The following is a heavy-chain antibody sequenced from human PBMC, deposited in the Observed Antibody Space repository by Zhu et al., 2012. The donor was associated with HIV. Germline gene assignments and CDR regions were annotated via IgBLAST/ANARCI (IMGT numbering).Heavy chain of an antibody. CDR2: INHSGST. J-gene: IGHJ4*02. CDR3: ARLNNYYDSSGYQDRVY. CDR1: GGSFSGYY. Sequence: QVQLQQWGAGLLKPSETLSLTCAVYGGSFSGYYWSWIRQPPGKGLEWIGEINHSGSTNYNPSLKSRVTISVDTSKNQFSLKLSSVTAADTAVYYCARLNNYYDSSGYQDRVYWGQGTLVTVSS. D-gene: IGHD3-22*01. V-gene: IGHV4-34*01.